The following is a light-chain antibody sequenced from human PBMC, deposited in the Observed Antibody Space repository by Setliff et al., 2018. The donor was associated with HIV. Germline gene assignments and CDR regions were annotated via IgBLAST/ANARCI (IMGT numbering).Light chain of an antibody. J-gene: IGLJ3*02. CDR2: DAT. CDR3: SSYSTVATL. Sequence: QSALTQPPSVSGSPGQSVTISCTGTGDDFGRFNRVSWYQQAPGTAPKLIIFDATSRPSGVPHRFSASKSGNTASLTISGLQTEDEAVYFCSSYSTVATLFGGGTQLTVL. V-gene: IGLV2-18*02. CDR1: GDDFGRFNR.